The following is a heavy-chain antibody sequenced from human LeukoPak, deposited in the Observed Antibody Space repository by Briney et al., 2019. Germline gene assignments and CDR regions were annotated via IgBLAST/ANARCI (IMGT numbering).Heavy chain of an antibody. CDR1: GYSISSGYY. Sequence: SETLSLTCTVSGYSISSGYYWGWIRQPPGKGLEWIGSIYHSGSTYYNPSLKSRVTISVDTSKNQFSLKLSSVTAADTAVYYCARWYSSSWYRYNWFDPWGQGTLVTVSS. J-gene: IGHJ5*02. CDR3: ARWYSSSWYRYNWFDP. CDR2: IYHSGST. V-gene: IGHV4-38-2*02. D-gene: IGHD6-13*01.